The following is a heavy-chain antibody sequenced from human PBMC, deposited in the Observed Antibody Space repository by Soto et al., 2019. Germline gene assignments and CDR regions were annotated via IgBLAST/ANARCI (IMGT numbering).Heavy chain of an antibody. D-gene: IGHD2-21*01. Sequence: ASVKVSCKASGYTFTSYGISWVRQAPGQGLEWMGWINPNSGDTNYAQKFQGRVTMTRDTSISTAYMELSRLRSDDTAMYYCATDRGVVVNAYWGQGTLVTVSS. CDR2: INPNSGDT. V-gene: IGHV1-2*02. J-gene: IGHJ4*02. CDR1: GYTFTSYG. CDR3: ATDRGVVVNAY.